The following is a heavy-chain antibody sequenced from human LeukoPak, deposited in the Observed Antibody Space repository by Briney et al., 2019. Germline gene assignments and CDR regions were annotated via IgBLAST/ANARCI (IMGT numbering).Heavy chain of an antibody. D-gene: IGHD3-3*01. J-gene: IGHJ4*02. CDR2: IYHSGST. V-gene: IGHV4-38-2*02. Sequence: SETLSLTCTVSGYSISSGYYWGWIRQPPGKGLEWIGSIYHSGSTYYNPSLKSRVTISVDTSKNQFSLKLSSVTAADTAVYYCARRHYDFWSGVIDYWGQGTLVTVSS. CDR1: GYSISSGYY. CDR3: ARRHYDFWSGVIDY.